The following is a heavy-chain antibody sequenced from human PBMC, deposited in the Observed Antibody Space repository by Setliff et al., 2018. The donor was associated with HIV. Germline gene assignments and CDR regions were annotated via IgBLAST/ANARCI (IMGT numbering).Heavy chain of an antibody. V-gene: IGHV7-4-1*02. CDR3: ARVGSYWSTLNY. Sequence: ASVKVSCKASGGTFSSYGISWVRQAPGQGLEWMGWINTETGNPMYAQGFTGRFVFSLDTSVSTAYLQISSLKTEDTAMYYCARVGSYWSTLNYWGQGALVTVSS. J-gene: IGHJ4*02. D-gene: IGHD1-26*01. CDR2: INTETGNP. CDR1: GGTFSSYG.